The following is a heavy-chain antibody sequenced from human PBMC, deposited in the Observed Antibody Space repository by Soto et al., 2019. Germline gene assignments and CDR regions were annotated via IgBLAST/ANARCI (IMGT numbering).Heavy chain of an antibody. J-gene: IGHJ3*02. V-gene: IGHV1-18*01. CDR3: ASAPGIAVAGGAFDI. D-gene: IGHD6-19*01. CDR1: GYTFTSYG. Sequence: GASVKVSCKASGYTFTSYGISWVRQAPGQGLEWMGWISAYNGNTNYAQKLQGRVTMTTDTSTSTAYMELRSLRSDDTAVYYCASAPGIAVAGGAFDIWGQGTLVTVSS. CDR2: ISAYNGNT.